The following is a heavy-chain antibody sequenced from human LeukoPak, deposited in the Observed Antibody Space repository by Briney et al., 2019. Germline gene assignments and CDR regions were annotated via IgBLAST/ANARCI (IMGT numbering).Heavy chain of an antibody. V-gene: IGHV3-23*01. CDR1: GFTFSSYA. CDR3: AKHTGSPI. Sequence: PGGSLRLSCAASGFTFSSYAMSWVRQAPGKGLEWVSGITGSVGSTYHADSVKGRFTISRDNSKNTLYLQMNSLRAEDTAVYYCAKHTGSPIWGQGTMVTVSS. D-gene: IGHD4-17*01. J-gene: IGHJ3*02. CDR2: ITGSVGST.